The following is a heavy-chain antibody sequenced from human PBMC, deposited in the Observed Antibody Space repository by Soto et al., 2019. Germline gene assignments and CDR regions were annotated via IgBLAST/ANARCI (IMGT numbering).Heavy chain of an antibody. CDR2: INPNSGGT. J-gene: IGHJ5*02. Sequence: ASVKVSCKASGYTFTGYYMHWVRQAPGQGLEWMGWINPNSGGTNYAQKFQGRVTMTRDTSISTAYMELSRLRSDDTAVYYCARDAAVAGTEENQNRFDPWGQGTLVTVSS. D-gene: IGHD6-19*01. CDR3: ARDAAVAGTEENQNRFDP. CDR1: GYTFTGYY. V-gene: IGHV1-2*02.